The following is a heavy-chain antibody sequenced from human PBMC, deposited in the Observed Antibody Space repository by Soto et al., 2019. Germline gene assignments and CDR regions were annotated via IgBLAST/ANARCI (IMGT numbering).Heavy chain of an antibody. Sequence: SETLSLTCAVSGDSIIGTHWWSWVRRPPGKGLEFIGETHHSRGTNYNPSLRSRVTMSLDKSKNQLSLILYSVTAADTGVYYCARYSAASDTYYFDYWGQGTLVTVSS. V-gene: IGHV4-4*02. CDR1: GDSIIGTHW. CDR2: THHSRGT. D-gene: IGHD6-13*01. J-gene: IGHJ4*01. CDR3: ARYSAASDTYYFDY.